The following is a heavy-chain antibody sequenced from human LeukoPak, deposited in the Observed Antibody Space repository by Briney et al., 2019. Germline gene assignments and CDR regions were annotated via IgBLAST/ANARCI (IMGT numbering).Heavy chain of an antibody. V-gene: IGHV3-30*03. D-gene: IGHD5-24*01. Sequence: PGRSLRLSCAASGFTFRTYSIHWVRQAPGKGLEWVTVVSADGRTRLYSDSVKGRFTVSRDNSLNTLHLQMNSLKTEDTAVYYCAREFGHNRWYFDYWGQGALVTVSS. CDR3: AREFGHNRWYFDY. CDR1: GFTFRTYS. CDR2: VSADGRTR. J-gene: IGHJ4*02.